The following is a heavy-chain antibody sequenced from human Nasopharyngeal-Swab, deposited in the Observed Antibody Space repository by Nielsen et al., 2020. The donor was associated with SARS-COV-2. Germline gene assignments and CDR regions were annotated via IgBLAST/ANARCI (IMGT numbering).Heavy chain of an antibody. D-gene: IGHD3-9*01. J-gene: IGHJ4*02. Sequence: ASVKVSCKASGGTFSSYAISWVRQAPGQRLEWMGVINPSGGSTSYAQNFQGRVTMTRDTSTSTVYMELSSLRSDDTAVYYCARALTDTRFGPVHWGQGTLVTVSS. V-gene: IGHV1-46*01. CDR2: INPSGGST. CDR1: GGTFSSYA. CDR3: ARALTDTRFGPVH.